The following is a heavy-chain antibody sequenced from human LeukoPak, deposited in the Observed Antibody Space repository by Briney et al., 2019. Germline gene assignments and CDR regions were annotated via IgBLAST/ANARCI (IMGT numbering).Heavy chain of an antibody. CDR2: ITWNSGSI. Sequence: PGGSLRLSCAASGFTFDNYAMHWVRQAPGKGLEWVSGITWNSGSIDYADSVKGRFTISRDNAKNSLYLQMNSLRAEDMALYYCARRAGAYSHPYDYWGQGTLVTVSS. D-gene: IGHD4/OR15-4a*01. CDR3: ARRAGAYSHPYDY. V-gene: IGHV3-9*03. J-gene: IGHJ4*02. CDR1: GFTFDNYA.